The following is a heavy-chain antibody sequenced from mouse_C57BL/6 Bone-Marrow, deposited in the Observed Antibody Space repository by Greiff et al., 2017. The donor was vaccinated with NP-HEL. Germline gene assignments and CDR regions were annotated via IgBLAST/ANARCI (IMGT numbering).Heavy chain of an antibody. D-gene: IGHD2-4*01. CDR2: TFYSGIT. CDR1: GFSINSDCY. V-gene: IGHV3-3*01. CDR3: ARAIYYDYDWYFDV. J-gene: IGHJ1*03. Sequence: EVQLQQSGPSLVRPSQSLSLSCTVSGFSINSDCYWFWIRQFPGNKLEYNGYTFYSGITYYNPSLESRTYITRDTSKNEFSLKMSSLTTVDTATYYCARAIYYDYDWYFDVWGRGTTVTVSS.